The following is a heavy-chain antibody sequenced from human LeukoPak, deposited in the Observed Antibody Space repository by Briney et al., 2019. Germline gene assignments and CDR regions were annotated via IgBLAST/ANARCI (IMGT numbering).Heavy chain of an antibody. V-gene: IGHV3-66*01. CDR3: ARGVPTGIDFFDY. CDR2: IYSGGST. D-gene: IGHD1-1*01. Sequence: GGSLRLSCVASGLTFSSHAMTWVRQAPGKGLEWVSVIYSGGSTYYADSVKGRFTISRDNAKNSLYLQMNSLRAEDAAVYYCARGVPTGIDFFDYWGQGTLVTVSS. CDR1: GLTFSSHA. J-gene: IGHJ4*02.